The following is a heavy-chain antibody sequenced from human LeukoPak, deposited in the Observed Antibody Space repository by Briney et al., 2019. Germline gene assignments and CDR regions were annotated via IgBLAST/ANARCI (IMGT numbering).Heavy chain of an antibody. D-gene: IGHD1-26*01. J-gene: IGHJ5*02. CDR3: ARREGQFDP. CDR1: GGSVSSTSYH. Sequence: SETLSLTCTVSGGSVSSTSYHWAWIRQPPGKGLEWIGNIYYSGNTYYNPSLKSRVTISVDTSKNQFSLKLSSVTAADTAVYYCARREGQFDPWGQGTLVTVSS. V-gene: IGHV4-39*01. CDR2: IYYSGNT.